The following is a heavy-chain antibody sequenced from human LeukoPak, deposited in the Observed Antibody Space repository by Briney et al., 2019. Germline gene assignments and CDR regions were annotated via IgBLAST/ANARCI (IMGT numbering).Heavy chain of an antibody. CDR2: ISWNSGSI. J-gene: IGHJ4*02. Sequence: GGSLRLSCAASGFTFDDYAMHWVQQAPGKGLEWVSGISWNSGSIGYADSVKGRFTISRDNAKNSLYLQMNSLRAEDTALYYCAKSLSGSYHTIDYWGQGTLVTVSS. D-gene: IGHD1-26*01. V-gene: IGHV3-9*01. CDR3: AKSLSGSYHTIDY. CDR1: GFTFDDYA.